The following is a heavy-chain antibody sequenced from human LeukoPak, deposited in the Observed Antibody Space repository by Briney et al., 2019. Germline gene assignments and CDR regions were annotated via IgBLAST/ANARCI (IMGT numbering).Heavy chain of an antibody. J-gene: IGHJ4*02. D-gene: IGHD6-13*01. V-gene: IGHV1-69*04. CDR1: VGTFSTYA. CDR3: ARVPQGSSWPYYFDY. Sequence: SVKVSCKASVGTFSTYAISWVRQPPGQGLEWVGRIVPILGTANYAQNFQGRVTITADRSTTTAYMELSSLRSEDTAVYYCARVPQGSSWPYYFDYWGQGTLVTVSS. CDR2: IVPILGTA.